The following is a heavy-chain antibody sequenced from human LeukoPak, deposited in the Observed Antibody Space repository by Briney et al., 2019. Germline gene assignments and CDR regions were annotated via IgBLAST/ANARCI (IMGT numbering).Heavy chain of an antibody. Sequence: KSSETLSLTCAVYGGSFSGYYWSWIRQPPGKGLEWIGEINHSGSTNYNPSLKSRVTISVDTSKNQFSLKLSSVTAADTAVYYCARGLEHWGQGTLVTVSS. D-gene: IGHD1-1*01. V-gene: IGHV4-34*01. CDR1: GGSFSGYY. CDR3: ARGLEH. J-gene: IGHJ4*02. CDR2: INHSGST.